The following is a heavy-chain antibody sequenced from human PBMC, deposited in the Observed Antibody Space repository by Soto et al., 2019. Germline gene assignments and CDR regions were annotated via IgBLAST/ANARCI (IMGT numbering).Heavy chain of an antibody. CDR1: GGSFSGYY. V-gene: IGHV4-34*01. CDR2: INHSGST. J-gene: IGHJ6*03. Sequence: SETLSLTYAVYGGSFSGYYWSWIRQPPGKGLEWIGEINHSGSTNYNPSLKSRVTISVDTSKNQFSLKLSSVTAADTAVYYCARVEIPAANQNYYYYYMDVWGKGTTVTVSS. CDR3: ARVEIPAANQNYYYYYMDV. D-gene: IGHD2-2*01.